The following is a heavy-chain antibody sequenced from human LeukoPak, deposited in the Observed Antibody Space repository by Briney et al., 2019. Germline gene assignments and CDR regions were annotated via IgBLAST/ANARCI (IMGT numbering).Heavy chain of an antibody. Sequence: GRSLRLSCAASGFTFSSYAMHWVRQAPGKGLEWVAVISYDGSNKYYADSVKGRFTISRDNSKNTLYLQMNSLRAEDTAVYYCARSPYYYDSNFDYWGQGTLVTVSS. CDR3: ARSPYYYDSNFDY. J-gene: IGHJ4*02. CDR2: ISYDGSNK. V-gene: IGHV3-30-3*01. CDR1: GFTFSSYA. D-gene: IGHD3-22*01.